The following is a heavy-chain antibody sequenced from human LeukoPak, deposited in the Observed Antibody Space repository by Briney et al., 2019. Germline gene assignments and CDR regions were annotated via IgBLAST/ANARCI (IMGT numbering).Heavy chain of an antibody. D-gene: IGHD6-19*01. Sequence: GGSLRLSCAASGFSFSCYAMSWVRQAPGKGLEWVSFISGSGATTYYVDSVKGRFTISRDNSQNTVYLQMNTLTDEDTAVYYCVKNLRLVISVAGTPRDAFDIWGQGTVVTVSS. CDR3: VKNLRLVISVAGTPRDAFDI. CDR2: ISGSGATT. V-gene: IGHV3-23*01. J-gene: IGHJ3*02. CDR1: GFSFSCYA.